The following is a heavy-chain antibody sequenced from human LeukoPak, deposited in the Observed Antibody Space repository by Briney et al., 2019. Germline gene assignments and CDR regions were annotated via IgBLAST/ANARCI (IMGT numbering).Heavy chain of an antibody. J-gene: IGHJ4*02. CDR2: IIPIADVV. V-gene: IGHV1-69*04. CDR1: GDTFSSDA. CDR3: VRDGGFDIVTLDY. D-gene: IGHD3-9*01. Sequence: GASVKVSCKASGDTFSSDAFSWVRQAPGQGLRWMGRIIPIADVVQYAPRFQDRVTITADKSTSTAYMELSSLTSEDTAVYYCVRDGGFDIVTLDYWGQGTRVTVSS.